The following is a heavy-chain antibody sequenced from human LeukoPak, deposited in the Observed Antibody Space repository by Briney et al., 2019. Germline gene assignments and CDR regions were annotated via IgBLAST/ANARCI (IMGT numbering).Heavy chain of an antibody. J-gene: IGHJ6*02. D-gene: IGHD7-27*01. CDR3: TRMLGSDYYYYYGMDV. CDR1: GYTFTSYY. V-gene: IGHV1-46*01. Sequence: ASVKVSCKASGYTFTSYYMHWVRQAPGQGLEWMGIINPSGGSTSYAQKFQGRVTMTRDTSTSTVYMELSSLRSEDTAVYYCTRMLGSDYYYYYGMDVWGQGTTVTVSS. CDR2: INPSGGST.